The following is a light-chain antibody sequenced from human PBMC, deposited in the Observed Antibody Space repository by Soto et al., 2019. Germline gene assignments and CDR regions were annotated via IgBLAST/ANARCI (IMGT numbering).Light chain of an antibody. CDR3: HQYGKSPWT. V-gene: IGKV3-20*01. Sequence: EIVLTQSPGTLSLSPGIRGTLSCRASQSVSNSYLAWYQQKPGQAPRLLIHGVSSRATGIPDRFSGSASGTDFTLTISRLEPEDFAVYYCHQYGKSPWTFGQGTKVEIK. J-gene: IGKJ1*01. CDR1: QSVSNSY. CDR2: GVS.